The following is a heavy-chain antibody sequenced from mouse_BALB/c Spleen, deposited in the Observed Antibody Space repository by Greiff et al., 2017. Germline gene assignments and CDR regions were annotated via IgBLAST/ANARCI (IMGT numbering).Heavy chain of an antibody. CDR2: IYPGDGDT. D-gene: IGHD2-3*01. J-gene: IGHJ3*01. CDR1: GYTFTSYW. CDR3: ARSRDGYLAY. V-gene: IGHV1-87*01. Sequence: VQLQQSGAELARPGASVKLSCKASGYTFTSYWMQWVKQRPGQGLEWIGAIYPGDGDTRYTQKFKGKATLTADKSSSTAYMQLSSLASEDSAVYYCARSRDGYLAYWGQGTLVTVSA.